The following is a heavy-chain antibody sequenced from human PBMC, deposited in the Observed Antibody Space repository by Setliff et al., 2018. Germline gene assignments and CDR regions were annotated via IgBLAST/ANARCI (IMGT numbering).Heavy chain of an antibody. Sequence: SETLSLTCTVSGYSISSGYYWGWIRQPPGKGLEWIGSIYHSGSTYYNPSLKGRVTISIDKPNKQFSLELRSLTAADTALYYCARGGGYGSGGSFHNAPFDYWGQGMLVTVSS. J-gene: IGHJ4*02. D-gene: IGHD3-10*01. CDR3: ARGGGYGSGGSFHNAPFDY. V-gene: IGHV4-38-2*02. CDR1: GYSISSGYY. CDR2: IYHSGST.